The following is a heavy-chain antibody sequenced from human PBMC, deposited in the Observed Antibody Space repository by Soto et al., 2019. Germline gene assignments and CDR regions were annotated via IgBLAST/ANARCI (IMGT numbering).Heavy chain of an antibody. CDR3: AKGPEYDILTGCDY. D-gene: IGHD3-9*01. CDR2: ISGGGGST. CDR1: GFTFSLSA. Sequence: EVQLLESGGGFVQPGESLRPSCAASGFTFSLSAMSWVRQAPGRGLEWVSSISGGGGSTEYADSVKGQFTISRDNSKDTVHLQMNSLRAEDTAVYYCAKGPEYDILTGCDYWGQGALFTVSS. J-gene: IGHJ4*02. V-gene: IGHV3-23*01.